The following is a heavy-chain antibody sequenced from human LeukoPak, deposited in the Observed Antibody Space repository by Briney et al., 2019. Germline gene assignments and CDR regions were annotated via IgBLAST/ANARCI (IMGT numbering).Heavy chain of an antibody. D-gene: IGHD3-22*01. Sequence: SGRSLRLSCAASGFSFSNYDMHWVRQAPGKGLEWVSYISSSSSYTNYADSVKGRFTISRDNAKNSLYLQMNSLRAEDTAVYYCARRIPPNYYDSREDAFDIWGQGTMVTVSS. CDR3: ARRIPPNYYDSREDAFDI. V-gene: IGHV3-11*03. CDR2: ISSSSSYT. J-gene: IGHJ3*02. CDR1: GFSFSNYD.